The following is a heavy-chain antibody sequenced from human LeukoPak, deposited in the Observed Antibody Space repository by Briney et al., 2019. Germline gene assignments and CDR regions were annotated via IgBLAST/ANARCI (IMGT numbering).Heavy chain of an antibody. CDR3: ARGLASGGSDFDP. J-gene: IGHJ5*02. D-gene: IGHD3-10*01. CDR1: GFTFSSYG. Sequence: PGGSLRLSCAASGFTFSSYGMHWVRQAPGKGLEWVAVISYDGSNKYYADSVKGRFTISRDNSKNTLYLQMNSLRSEDTAVYYCARGLASGGSDFDPWGQGTLVTVSS. CDR2: ISYDGSNK. V-gene: IGHV3-30*03.